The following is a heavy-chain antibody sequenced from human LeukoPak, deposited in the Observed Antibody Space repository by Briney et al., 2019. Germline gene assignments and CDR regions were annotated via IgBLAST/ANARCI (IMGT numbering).Heavy chain of an antibody. V-gene: IGHV1-18*01. CDR3: AREDRYYDSQGLDY. J-gene: IGHJ4*02. Sequence: ASVKVSCKASGYTFTSYGVSWVRQAPGQGLEWMGWISAYNGNTNYAQKLQGRVTMTTDTSTSTAYMELRSLRSDDTAVYYCAREDRYYDSQGLDYWGQGTLVTVSS. CDR1: GYTFTSYG. CDR2: ISAYNGNT. D-gene: IGHD3-22*01.